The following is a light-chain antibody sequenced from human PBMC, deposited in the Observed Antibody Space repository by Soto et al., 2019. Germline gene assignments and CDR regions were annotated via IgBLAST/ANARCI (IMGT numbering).Light chain of an antibody. V-gene: IGLV7-43*01. CDR3: LLYYGGAGV. Sequence: QAVVTQEPSLTVSPGGTVTLTCASSTGAVTSGYYPSWFQQKPGQAPRALIYSTSNQHSWTPARFSGSLLGGKAALTLSGVQPEDEAEYYCLLYYGGAGVFGGGTKLTVL. J-gene: IGLJ3*02. CDR2: STS. CDR1: TGAVTSGYY.